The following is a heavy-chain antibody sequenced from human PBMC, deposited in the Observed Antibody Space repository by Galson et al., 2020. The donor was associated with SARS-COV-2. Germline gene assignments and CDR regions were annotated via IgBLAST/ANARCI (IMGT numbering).Heavy chain of an antibody. Sequence: GGSLRLSCAGSGFTFSGSAMHWVRQASGKGLEWVGLIRSKANSYAPAYAASVKGRFTISRDDSKNTAYLQMNGLKTEDTAVYYCTRNVVGATIGGYFDLWGRGTLVTVSS. J-gene: IGHJ2*01. CDR3: TRNVVGATIGGYFDL. V-gene: IGHV3-73*01. D-gene: IGHD1-26*01. CDR2: IRSKANSYAP. CDR1: GFTFSGSA.